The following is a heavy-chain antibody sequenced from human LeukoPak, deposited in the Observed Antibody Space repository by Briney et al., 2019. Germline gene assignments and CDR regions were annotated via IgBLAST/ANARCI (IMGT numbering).Heavy chain of an antibody. CDR2: IRYDGGNK. J-gene: IGHJ3*01. D-gene: IGHD2-15*01. V-gene: IGHV3-30*02. CDR1: GFTFSSYG. Sequence: GGSLRLSCAASGFTFSSYGMHWVRQVPGKGLEWVAFIRYDGGNKYYADSVKGRFSISRDNSKNTLYLQMNSLRAEDTAVYYCAKDRVVSREPAAFDVWGQGTMVTVSS. CDR3: AKDRVVSREPAAFDV.